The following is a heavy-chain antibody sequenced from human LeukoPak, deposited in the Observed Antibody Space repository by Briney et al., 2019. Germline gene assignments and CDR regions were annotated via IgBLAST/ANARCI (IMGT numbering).Heavy chain of an antibody. V-gene: IGHV4-61*02. CDR1: GGSISSGSYY. Sequence: PSETLSLTCTVSGGSISSGSYYWSWIQQPAGKGLEWIGRIYTSGSTNYNPSLKSRVTISVDTSKNQFSLKLSSVTAADTAVYYCASSHCSSTSCYHGELDYWGQGTLVTVSS. CDR2: IYTSGST. D-gene: IGHD2-2*01. J-gene: IGHJ4*02. CDR3: ASSHCSSTSCYHGELDY.